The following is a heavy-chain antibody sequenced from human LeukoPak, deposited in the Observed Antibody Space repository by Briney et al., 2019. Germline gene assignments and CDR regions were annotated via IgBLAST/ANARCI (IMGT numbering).Heavy chain of an antibody. V-gene: IGHV3-48*01. CDR1: GFTFSSYS. CDR3: ARCTTGRTFGSLREIKRSREIDY. D-gene: IGHD1-1*01. J-gene: IGHJ4*02. CDR2: ISSSSSTI. Sequence: GGSLRLSCAASGFTFSSYSMNWVGQAPGKGREWVSYISSSSSTIYYADSVKGRFTISRDNAKNSLYLQMNSLRAEDTAVYYCARCTTGRTFGSLREIKRSREIDYWGQGTLVTVSS.